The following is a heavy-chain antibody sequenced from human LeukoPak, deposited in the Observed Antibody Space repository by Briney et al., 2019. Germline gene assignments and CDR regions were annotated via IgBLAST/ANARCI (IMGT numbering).Heavy chain of an antibody. CDR3: ARVRGAGLQYYYMDV. CDR2: ITTRSAI. V-gene: IGHV3-48*01. Sequence: GGSLRLSCAASGFTFSSYSMNWVRQAPGKGLEWVSSITTRSAIYYADSVKGRFTISRDNAKDSLYLQMNGLRADDTAVYYCARVRGAGLQYYYMDVWGKGTTVTVSS. D-gene: IGHD4-11*01. J-gene: IGHJ6*03. CDR1: GFTFSSYS.